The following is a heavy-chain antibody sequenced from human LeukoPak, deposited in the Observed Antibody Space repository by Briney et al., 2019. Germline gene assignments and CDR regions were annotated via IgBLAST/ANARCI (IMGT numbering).Heavy chain of an antibody. CDR2: ISYHGNNK. V-gene: IGHV3-30*03. Sequence: GGSLRLSCAASGLTFSSYTMSWVRQAPGKGLEWVAVISYHGNNKYYADSVKGRFTISRDNSKNTLYLQMNSLRAEDTAVYYCARCPESSGYYYELDSWGQGTLVTVSS. CDR3: ARCPESSGYYYELDS. CDR1: GLTFSSYT. J-gene: IGHJ4*02. D-gene: IGHD3-22*01.